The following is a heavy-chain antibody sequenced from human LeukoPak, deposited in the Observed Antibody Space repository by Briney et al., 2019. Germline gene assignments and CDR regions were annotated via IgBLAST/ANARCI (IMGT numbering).Heavy chain of an antibody. D-gene: IGHD6-19*01. Sequence: PGRSQRLSCAASGFNFSNYGMNWVRQAPGKGLEWVAVIWHDGSNEYYADSVKGRFTISRDNSENTLYLQMNSLGAEDTAFYYCARGIAVAGTTGGYCDYWGQGALVTVSS. CDR2: IWHDGSNE. J-gene: IGHJ4*02. CDR3: ARGIAVAGTTGGYCDY. CDR1: GFNFSNYG. V-gene: IGHV3-33*01.